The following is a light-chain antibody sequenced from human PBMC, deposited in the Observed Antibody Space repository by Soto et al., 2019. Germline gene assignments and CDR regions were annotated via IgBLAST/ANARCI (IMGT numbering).Light chain of an antibody. J-gene: IGKJ4*01. V-gene: IGKV3-11*01. Sequence: EIGLTQSPATLSLSPGDRATLSCMSSQSVSRYLAWYQQKPGQAPRLLSHDTSTRATGVPDTFSGSRSGTEFTLTISSLEPEDSAMYYCQQRFSWPPTFGGGTHVEIK. CDR2: DTS. CDR1: QSVSRY. CDR3: QQRFSWPPT.